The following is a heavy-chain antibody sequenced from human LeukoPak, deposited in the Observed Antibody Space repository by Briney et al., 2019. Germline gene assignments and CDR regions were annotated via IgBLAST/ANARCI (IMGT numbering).Heavy chain of an antibody. CDR3: ARGTPFYQLLTRPRNWFDP. CDR2: MNPNSGNT. CDR1: GYTFTSYD. D-gene: IGHD2-2*01. J-gene: IGHJ5*02. V-gene: IGHV1-8*01. Sequence: GASVKVSCKASGYTFTSYDINWVRQATGQGLEWMGWMNPNSGNTGYAQKFQGRATMTRNTSISTAYMELSSLRSEDTAVYYCARGTPFYQLLTRPRNWFDPWGQGTLVTVSS.